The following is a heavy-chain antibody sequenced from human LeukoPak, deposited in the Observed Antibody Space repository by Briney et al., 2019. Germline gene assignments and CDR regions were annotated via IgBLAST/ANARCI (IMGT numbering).Heavy chain of an antibody. CDR2: ISNSGNT. Sequence: SETLSLTCTVSGASISDYYWSWIRQPPGKGLEWIGYISNSGNTNYNPSLKSRVTISVDTPKNQFSLKLNSVTAADTAVYYCARPRFASGWYAAFDFWGQGTMVTVSS. J-gene: IGHJ3*01. V-gene: IGHV4-59*08. CDR1: GASISDYY. CDR3: ARPRFASGWYAAFDF. D-gene: IGHD6-19*01.